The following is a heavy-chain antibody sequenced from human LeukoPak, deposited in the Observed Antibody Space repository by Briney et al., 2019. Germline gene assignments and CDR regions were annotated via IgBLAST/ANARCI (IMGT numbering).Heavy chain of an antibody. CDR3: ARAFGDILTGYYRGNWFDP. D-gene: IGHD3-9*01. Sequence: ASVKVSCKASGYTFTSYAMSWVRQAPGQGLEWMGWINTNTGNPTYAQGFTGRFVFSLDTSVSTAYLQISSLKAEDTAVYYCARAFGDILTGYYRGNWFDPWGQGTLVTVSS. V-gene: IGHV7-4-1*02. CDR1: GYTFTSYA. J-gene: IGHJ5*02. CDR2: INTNTGNP.